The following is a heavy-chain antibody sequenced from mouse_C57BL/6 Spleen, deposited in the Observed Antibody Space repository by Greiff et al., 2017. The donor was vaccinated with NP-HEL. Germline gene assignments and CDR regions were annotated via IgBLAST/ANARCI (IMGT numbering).Heavy chain of an antibody. CDR3: AGTTELYWYFDV. CDR1: GYTFTDYY. J-gene: IGHJ1*03. V-gene: IGHV1-26*01. Sequence: VQLQQSGPELVKPGASVKISCKASGYTFTDYYMNWVKQSHGKSLEWIGDINPNNGGTSYNQKFKGKATLTVDKSSSTAYMELRSLTSEDSAVYYCAGTTELYWYFDVWGTGTTVTVSS. D-gene: IGHD2-14*01. CDR2: INPNNGGT.